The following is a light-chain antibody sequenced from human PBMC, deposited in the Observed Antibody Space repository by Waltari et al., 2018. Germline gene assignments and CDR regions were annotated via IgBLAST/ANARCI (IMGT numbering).Light chain of an antibody. CDR2: QDT. V-gene: IGLV3-1*01. J-gene: IGLJ2*01. Sequence: SYELTPPPSVSVSPGQTASITCSGHQLGNTYVSWYQQQPGQSPVLIIYQDTKRPSGIPERLSGSNSGNTATLTISGTQVMNEGDYYCQAWDTISAGLGGGTKLTVL. CDR1: QLGNTY. CDR3: QAWDTISAG.